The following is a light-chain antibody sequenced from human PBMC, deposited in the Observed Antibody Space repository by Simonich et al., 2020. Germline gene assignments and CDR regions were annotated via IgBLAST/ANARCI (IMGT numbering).Light chain of an antibody. CDR1: QSVSSN. V-gene: IGKV3-15*01. CDR3: QQYNNWHT. Sequence: EIVMTQSPATLSVSPGERATPSCRASQSVSSNLAWYQQKPGQAPRLLIYGASTRATGIPARFSGSGSWTEFTLTISSMQSEDFAVYYCQQYNNWHTFGQGTKVEIK. J-gene: IGKJ1*01. CDR2: GAS.